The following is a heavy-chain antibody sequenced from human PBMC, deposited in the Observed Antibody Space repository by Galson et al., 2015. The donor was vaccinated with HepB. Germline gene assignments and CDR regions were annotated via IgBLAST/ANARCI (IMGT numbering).Heavy chain of an antibody. CDR1: GFTFDDYA. CDR2: ISWNSGSI. V-gene: IGHV3-9*01. J-gene: IGHJ6*02. Sequence: SLRLSCAASGFTFDDYAMRWVRQAPGKGLEWVSGISWNSGSIGYADSVKGRFTISRDNAKNSLYLQMNSLRAEDTALYYCAKDIRLGSSLDYYYGMDVWGQGTTVTVSS. D-gene: IGHD6-6*01. CDR3: AKDIRLGSSLDYYYGMDV.